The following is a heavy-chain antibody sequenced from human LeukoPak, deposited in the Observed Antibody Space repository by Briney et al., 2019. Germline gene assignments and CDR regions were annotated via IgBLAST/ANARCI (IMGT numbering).Heavy chain of an antibody. V-gene: IGHV3-11*04. D-gene: IGHD2/OR15-2a*01. Sequence: GGSPRLSCAASGSTISDYFMSWIRQAPGKGLEWISYISSGSVSAFSYPESVKGRYTISRDNAKNSLFLQMESLGVEDTAVYYCARGDTTKGNWYFDLWGRGTLVTVSS. CDR3: ARGDTTKGNWYFDL. J-gene: IGHJ2*01. CDR1: GSTISDYF. CDR2: ISSGSVSAF.